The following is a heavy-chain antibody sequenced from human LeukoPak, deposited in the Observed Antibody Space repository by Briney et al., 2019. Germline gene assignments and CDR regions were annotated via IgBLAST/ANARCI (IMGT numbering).Heavy chain of an antibody. CDR3: ASSGSYYNEESGWFDP. D-gene: IGHD3-10*01. Sequence: SETLSLTCTVSGGSISSGGYYWSWIRQPPGKGLEWIGYIYYSGSTNYNPSLKSRVTISVDTSKNQFSLKLSSVTAADTAVYYCASSGSYYNEESGWFDPWGQGTLVTVSS. CDR2: IYYSGST. J-gene: IGHJ5*02. CDR1: GGSISSGGYY. V-gene: IGHV4-61*08.